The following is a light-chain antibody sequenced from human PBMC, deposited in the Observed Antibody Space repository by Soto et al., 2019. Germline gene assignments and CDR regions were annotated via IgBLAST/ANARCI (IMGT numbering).Light chain of an antibody. CDR3: QQSYTPPLT. V-gene: IGKV1-39*01. Sequence: DVQLTQSPSSLSASIGDRFIVTFLATQNINSYLNWYQQKPGRAPKLLINAASSLQSGVPPRFSGTGSGTVFTLTISSLQPEDFATYFCQQSYTPPLTFGGGTKVDIK. CDR2: AAS. CDR1: QNINSY. J-gene: IGKJ4*01.